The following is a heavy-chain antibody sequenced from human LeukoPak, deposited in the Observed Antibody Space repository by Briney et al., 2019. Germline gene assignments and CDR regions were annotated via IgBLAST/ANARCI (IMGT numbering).Heavy chain of an antibody. CDR3: ARVSPGSSWAYFDY. V-gene: IGHV3-7*01. D-gene: IGHD6-13*01. Sequence: PGGSLRLSCAASGFTFSSYWMSWARQAPGKGLEWVANIKQDGSEKYYVDSVKGRFTISRDNAKNSLYLQMNSLRAEDTAVYYCARVSPGSSWAYFDYWGQGTLVTVSS. CDR1: GFTFSSYW. CDR2: IKQDGSEK. J-gene: IGHJ4*02.